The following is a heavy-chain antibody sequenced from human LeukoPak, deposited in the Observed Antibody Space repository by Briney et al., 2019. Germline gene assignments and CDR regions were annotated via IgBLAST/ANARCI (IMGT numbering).Heavy chain of an antibody. V-gene: IGHV3-23*01. D-gene: IGHD3-22*01. CDR1: GFTFSSYA. Sequence: PGGSLRLSCAASGFTFSSYAMSWVRQSPGKGLEWVSCISHSGGSTYYADSVKGRVTISRDNSKKTMYLQMNSLRAEDTAVYYCAKASLFDYYYDSSGYYSYDAFDIWGQGTMVTVSS. CDR3: AKASLFDYYYDSSGYYSYDAFDI. J-gene: IGHJ3*02. CDR2: ISHSGGST.